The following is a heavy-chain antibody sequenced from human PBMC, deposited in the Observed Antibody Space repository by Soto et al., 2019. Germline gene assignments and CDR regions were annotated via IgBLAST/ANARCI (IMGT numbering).Heavy chain of an antibody. J-gene: IGHJ4*02. CDR2: ISYDGNNK. CDR1: GFTFSSYG. Sequence: QVQLVESGGGVVQPGRSLRLSCAASGFTFSSYGMHWVRQAPGKGLEWVAVISYDGNNKYYADSVKGRFTISRDNSKNTLYLRMNSLRAEDTAVYYCAKAPNYDFWSGYSGSVVDYWGQGTLVTVSS. CDR3: AKAPNYDFWSGYSGSVVDY. V-gene: IGHV3-30*18. D-gene: IGHD3-3*01.